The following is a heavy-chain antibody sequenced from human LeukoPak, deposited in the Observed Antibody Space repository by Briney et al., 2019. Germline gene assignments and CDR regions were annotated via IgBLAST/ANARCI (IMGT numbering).Heavy chain of an antibody. CDR3: AKVSLNMVNDAFDI. CDR2: ISYDGSNK. Sequence: PGGSLRLSCAASGFTFSSYAMYWVRQAPGKGLEWVAVISYDGSNKYYADSVKGRFTISRDNSKNTLYLQMNSLRAEDTAVYYCAKVSLNMVNDAFDIWGQGTMVSVSS. V-gene: IGHV3-30*04. J-gene: IGHJ3*02. D-gene: IGHD4/OR15-4a*01. CDR1: GFTFSSYA.